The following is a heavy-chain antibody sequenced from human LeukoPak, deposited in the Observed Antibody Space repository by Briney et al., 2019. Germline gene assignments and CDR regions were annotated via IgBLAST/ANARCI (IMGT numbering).Heavy chain of an antibody. CDR3: ARVLYRSGWYDY. V-gene: IGHV1-46*01. CDR2: IDPGDSST. Sequence: ASVKVSCKASGCTFASYGISWVRQAPGQGLEWMGIIDPGDSSTSYAQKFQGRVTMTRDTSTSTFHMELSSLRSEDTAVYYCARVLYRSGWYDYWGQGTLVTVSS. J-gene: IGHJ4*02. CDR1: GCTFASYG. D-gene: IGHD6-19*01.